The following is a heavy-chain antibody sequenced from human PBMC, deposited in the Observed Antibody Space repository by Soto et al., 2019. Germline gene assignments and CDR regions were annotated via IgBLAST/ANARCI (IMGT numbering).Heavy chain of an antibody. J-gene: IGHJ5*02. CDR1: GGSFSGYY. CDR2: INHSGST. V-gene: IGHV4-34*01. Sequence: SETLSLTCAVYGGSFSGYYWSWIRQPPGKGLEWIGEINHSGSTNYNPSLKSRVTISVDTSKNQFSLKLSSVTAADTAVYYCAREGPRFLEWLFYTGYNWFDPWGQGTLVTVSS. D-gene: IGHD3-3*01. CDR3: AREGPRFLEWLFYTGYNWFDP.